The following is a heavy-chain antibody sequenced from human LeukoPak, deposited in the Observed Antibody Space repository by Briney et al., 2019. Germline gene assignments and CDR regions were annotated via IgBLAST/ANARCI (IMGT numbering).Heavy chain of an antibody. CDR2: INPNSGGT. V-gene: IGHV1-2*02. D-gene: IGHD3-22*01. Sequence: ASVKVSCKASGYTFTGYYMHWVRQAPGQGLEWMGWINPNSGGTNYAQKFQGRVTMTRDTSISTAYMELSSLRSEDTAVYYCARSYDSSGYHGIDIWGQGTMVTVSS. J-gene: IGHJ3*02. CDR1: GYTFTGYY. CDR3: ARSYDSSGYHGIDI.